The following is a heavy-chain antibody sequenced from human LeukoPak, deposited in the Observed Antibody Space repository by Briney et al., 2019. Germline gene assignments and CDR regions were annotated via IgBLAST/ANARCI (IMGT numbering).Heavy chain of an antibody. D-gene: IGHD3-9*01. CDR2: IWYDGSNK. Sequence: GGSLRLSCAASGFTFSSYEMNWVRQAPGKGLEWVAVIWYDGSNKYYADSVKGRFTISRDNSKNTLYLQMNSLRAEDTAVYYCAREQNFDWELYGMDVWGKGTTVTVSS. CDR1: GFTFSSYE. CDR3: AREQNFDWELYGMDV. V-gene: IGHV3-33*08. J-gene: IGHJ6*04.